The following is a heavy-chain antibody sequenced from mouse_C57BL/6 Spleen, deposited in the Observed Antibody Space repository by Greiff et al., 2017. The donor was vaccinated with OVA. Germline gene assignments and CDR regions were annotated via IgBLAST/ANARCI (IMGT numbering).Heavy chain of an antibody. CDR3: TRAAQVPFAY. J-gene: IGHJ3*01. V-gene: IGHV14-4*01. Sequence: VQLKESGAELVRPGASVKLSCTASGFNIKDDYMHWVKQRPEQGLEWIGWIDPENGDTEYASKFQGKATITADTSSNTAYLQLSSLTSEDTAVYYCTRAAQVPFAYWGQGTLVTVSA. CDR1: GFNIKDDY. CDR2: IDPENGDT. D-gene: IGHD3-2*02.